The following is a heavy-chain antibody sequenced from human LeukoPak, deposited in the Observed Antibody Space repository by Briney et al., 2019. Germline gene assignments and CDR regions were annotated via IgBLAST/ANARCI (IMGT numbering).Heavy chain of an antibody. Sequence: SETLSLTCTVSGGSISSGDYYWSWIRQPPGKGLEWIGYIYYSGSTYYNPSLKSRVTISVDTSKNQFSLKLSSVTAADTAVYYCARAPDYYYDSSGYLWGQGTLVTVSS. CDR3: ARAPDYYYDSSGYL. D-gene: IGHD3-22*01. CDR2: IYYSGST. V-gene: IGHV4-30-4*01. CDR1: GGSISSGDYY. J-gene: IGHJ4*02.